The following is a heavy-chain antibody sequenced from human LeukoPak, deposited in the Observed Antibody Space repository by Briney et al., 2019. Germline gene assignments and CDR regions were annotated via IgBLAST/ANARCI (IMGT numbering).Heavy chain of an antibody. Sequence: ASVKVSCKASGGTFSSYAISWVRQAPGQGLEWMGGIIPIFGTATYAQKFQGRVTITADESTSTAYMELSSLRSEDTAVYYCARARRGYCSSTSCPIDHYYYYYYMDVWGKGTTVTISS. J-gene: IGHJ6*03. CDR2: IIPIFGTA. CDR3: ARARRGYCSSTSCPIDHYYYYYYMDV. CDR1: GGTFSSYA. V-gene: IGHV1-69*13. D-gene: IGHD2-2*01.